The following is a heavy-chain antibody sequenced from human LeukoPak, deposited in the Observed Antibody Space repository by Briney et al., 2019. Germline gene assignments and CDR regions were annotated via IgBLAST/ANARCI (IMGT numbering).Heavy chain of an antibody. CDR2: INHSGST. V-gene: IGHV4-34*01. J-gene: IGHJ4*02. Sequence: KPSETLSLTCAVYGGSFSGYYWSWIRQPPGKGLEWIGEINHSGSTNYNPSLKSRVTISVDTSKNQFSLKLSSVTAADTAVYYCARRLCGGDCYSTFSCWGQGTLVTVSS. CDR3: ARRLCGGDCYSTFSC. D-gene: IGHD2-21*02. CDR1: GGSFSGYY.